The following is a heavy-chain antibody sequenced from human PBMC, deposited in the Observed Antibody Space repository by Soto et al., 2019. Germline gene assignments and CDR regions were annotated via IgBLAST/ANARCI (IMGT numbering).Heavy chain of an antibody. CDR2: ISGKNGNT. CDR1: GYTFISHG. CDR3: ARVSSSVVVVPDYGMDV. J-gene: IGHJ6*02. V-gene: IGHV1-18*04. Sequence: QVQLVQSGVEVKKPGASVKVTCKASGYTFISHGISWVRQAPGQGLEWMGWISGKNGNTNYAQKLQGRVTLTTDTSTSTAYMELGSLRSDDTAVYYCARVSSSVVVVPDYGMDVWGQVTTVTVSS. D-gene: IGHD2-15*01.